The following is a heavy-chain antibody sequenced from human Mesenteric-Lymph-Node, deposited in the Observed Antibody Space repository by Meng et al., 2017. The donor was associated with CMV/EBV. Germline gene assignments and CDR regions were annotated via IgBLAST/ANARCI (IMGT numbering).Heavy chain of an antibody. D-gene: IGHD2-15*01. J-gene: IGHJ4*02. CDR1: GFTFSSYS. V-gene: IGHV3-48*04. CDR2: ISSSSSTI. Sequence: GGSLRLCCAASGFTFSSYSMNWVRQAPGKGLEWVSYISSSSSTIYYADSVKGRFTISRDNAKNSLYLQMNSLKTEDTAVYYCARVLKYCSGGSCYLAFDFWGQGTLVTVSS. CDR3: ARVLKYCSGGSCYLAFDF.